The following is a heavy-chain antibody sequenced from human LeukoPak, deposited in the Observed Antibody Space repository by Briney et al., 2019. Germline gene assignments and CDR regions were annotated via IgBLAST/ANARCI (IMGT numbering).Heavy chain of an antibody. Sequence: GGSLRLSCAASGFTFSSYWMSWVRQAPGKGLEWVANIKQDGSEKYYVDSVKGRFTISRDNAKNSLYLQMNSLRAEDTAVYYCARDLYYDGSGYWDYWGQGTLVTVSS. V-gene: IGHV3-7*01. J-gene: IGHJ4*02. CDR3: ARDLYYDGSGYWDY. CDR2: IKQDGSEK. CDR1: GFTFSSYW. D-gene: IGHD3-22*01.